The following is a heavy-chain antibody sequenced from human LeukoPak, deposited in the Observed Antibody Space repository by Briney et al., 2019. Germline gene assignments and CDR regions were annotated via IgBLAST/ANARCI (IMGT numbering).Heavy chain of an antibody. D-gene: IGHD5-12*01. V-gene: IGHV3-21*01. J-gene: IGHJ4*02. CDR2: ISSSSSYI. CDR3: ARDIVATSSFDY. Sequence: PGGSLRLSCAASGFTFSSYSMNWVRQAPGKGLEWVSSISSSSSYIYYADSVKGRFTISRDNAKNSLYLQMNSLRAEDTAVYYCARDIVATSSFDYWGQGTLVTVSS. CDR1: GFTFSSYS.